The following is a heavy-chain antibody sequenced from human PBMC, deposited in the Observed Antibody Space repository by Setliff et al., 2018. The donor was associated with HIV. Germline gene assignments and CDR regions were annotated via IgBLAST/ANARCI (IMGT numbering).Heavy chain of an antibody. CDR3: ARGALLAAFDFDH. CDR2: INVGNGDT. V-gene: IGHV1-3*01. D-gene: IGHD3-10*01. J-gene: IGHJ4*01. CDR1: GYTFTTYS. Sequence: ASVKVSCKASGYTFTTYSLHWVRQAPGQSLEWMGWINVGNGDTKYSRELHGRIIITRDTSANTAYMELSSLRFDDTAVYFCARGALLAAFDFDHWGHGTLVTVSS.